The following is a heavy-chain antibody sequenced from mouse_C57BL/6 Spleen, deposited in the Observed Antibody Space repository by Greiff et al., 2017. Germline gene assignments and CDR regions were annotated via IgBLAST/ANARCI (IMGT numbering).Heavy chain of an antibody. CDR3: AREDSSGRGWFAY. Sequence: QVQLQQPGAELVKPGASVKMSCKASGYTFTSYWITWVKQRPGQGLEWIGDIYPGSGSTNYNEKFKSKATLTVDTSSSTAYMQLSSLTSEDSAVYYCAREDSSGRGWFAYWSQGTLVTVSA. V-gene: IGHV1-55*01. J-gene: IGHJ3*01. CDR1: GYTFTSYW. CDR2: IYPGSGST. D-gene: IGHD3-2*02.